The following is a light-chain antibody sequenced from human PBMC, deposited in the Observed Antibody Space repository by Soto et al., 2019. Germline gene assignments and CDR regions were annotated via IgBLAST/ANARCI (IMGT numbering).Light chain of an antibody. CDR2: EVT. V-gene: IGLV2-14*01. CDR3: SSYTSTSTLYV. Sequence: QSVLTQPSSVSGSPGQSITMSCIGTSSDIGAYNYVSWYQQHPGKVPKLMIYEVTNRPSGLSNRFSGSKSGNTASLTISGLQTEDEADYFCSSYTSTSTLYVFGTGTKVTVL. CDR1: SSDIGAYNY. J-gene: IGLJ1*01.